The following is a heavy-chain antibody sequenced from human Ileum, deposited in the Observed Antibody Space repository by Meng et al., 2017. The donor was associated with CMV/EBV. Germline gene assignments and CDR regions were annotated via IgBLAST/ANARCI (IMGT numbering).Heavy chain of an antibody. V-gene: IGHV3-74*01. CDR3: ARAQYCSVGDCAGGWFGP. Sequence: GGSLRLSCVVSGFTFSDYWMQWVRQAPGKGLAWVSRINDDGTSTIYADSVKGRFTISRDNAKNTLYLQMNSLRAEDTAVYYCARAQYCSVGDCAGGWFGPWGQGTLVTVSS. CDR1: GFTFSDYW. J-gene: IGHJ5*02. D-gene: IGHD2-15*01. CDR2: INDDGTST.